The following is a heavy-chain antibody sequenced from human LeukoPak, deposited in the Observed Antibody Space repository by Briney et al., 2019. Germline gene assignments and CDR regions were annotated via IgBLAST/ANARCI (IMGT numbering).Heavy chain of an antibody. D-gene: IGHD3-22*01. CDR1: GFTFSTYG. V-gene: IGHV3-23*01. CDR2: ISGSGGST. J-gene: IGHJ4*02. Sequence: GGSLRLSCAASGFTFSTYGMSWVRQAPGKGLEWVSGISGSGGSTYYAASVKGRFTISRDNSKNTLYLQMNSLRAEDTAVYYCAKDSRGYQDYFDYWGQGTLVTVSS. CDR3: AKDSRGYQDYFDY.